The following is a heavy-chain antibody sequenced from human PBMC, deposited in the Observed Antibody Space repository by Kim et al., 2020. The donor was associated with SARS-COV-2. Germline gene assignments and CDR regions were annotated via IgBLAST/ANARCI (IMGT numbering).Heavy chain of an antibody. CDR2: INHSGST. CDR3: ARLGTVVRGVIINYYYYYGMDG. Sequence: SETLSLTCAVYGGSFSGYYWSWIRQPPGKGLEWIGEINHSGSTNYNPSLKSRVTISVDTSKNQFSLKRSSVTAADTAVYYCARLGTVVRGVIINYYYYYGMDGWGQGTTVTVSS. V-gene: IGHV4-34*01. D-gene: IGHD3-10*01. CDR1: GGSFSGYY. J-gene: IGHJ6*02.